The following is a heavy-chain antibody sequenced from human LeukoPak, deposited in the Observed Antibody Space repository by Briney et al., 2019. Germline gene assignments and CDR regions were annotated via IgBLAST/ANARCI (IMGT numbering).Heavy chain of an antibody. Sequence: ASVKVSCKASGYTFAKYAINWMRQAPGQGLQWLGWINTNTGNPTYAQGFTGRFVFSLDTSVSTAYLQIRSLKTEDTAVYYCARDTLHLLTGDYFTGPHDLWGQGTLVTVSS. D-gene: IGHD4-17*01. CDR2: INTNTGNP. CDR1: GYTFAKYA. V-gene: IGHV7-4-1*02. CDR3: ARDTLHLLTGDYFTGPHDL. J-gene: IGHJ4*02.